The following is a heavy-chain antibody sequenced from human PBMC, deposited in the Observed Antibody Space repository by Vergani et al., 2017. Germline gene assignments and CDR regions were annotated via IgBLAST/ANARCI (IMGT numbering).Heavy chain of an antibody. CDR2: ISFYNGVI. D-gene: IGHD3-10*01. V-gene: IGHV1-18*01. Sequence: QVQLVQSGAEVKKPGASVKVSCKASGYTFLSYGISWVRQAPGQGLKWRGWISFYNGVINYAQNFQGRVTMTTDISTNTDYMELRSLRSDDTAVYYCSRDLSYYYGSGRTKPFDYWGQGTLVIVSS. CDR1: GYTFLSYG. CDR3: SRDLSYYYGSGRTKPFDY. J-gene: IGHJ4*02.